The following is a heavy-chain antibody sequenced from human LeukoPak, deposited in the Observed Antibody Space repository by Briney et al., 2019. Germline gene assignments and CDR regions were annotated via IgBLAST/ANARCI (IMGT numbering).Heavy chain of an antibody. Sequence: PSQTLSLTCTVSGGSISSYYWSWVRQPAGKGREWIGRIYTSGSNNYNPSLKSRVTMSVDTSKNQFSLKLSSVTAADTAMYYCARDNEVAARSFDYWGQGTLVTVSS. J-gene: IGHJ4*02. D-gene: IGHD6-6*01. CDR1: GGSISSYY. CDR3: ARDNEVAARSFDY. CDR2: IYTSGSN. V-gene: IGHV4-4*07.